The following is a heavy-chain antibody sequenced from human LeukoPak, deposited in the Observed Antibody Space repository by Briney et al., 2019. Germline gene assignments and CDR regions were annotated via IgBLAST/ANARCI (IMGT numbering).Heavy chain of an antibody. V-gene: IGHV3-74*01. Sequence: GGSLRLSCAASGFTFSGYWMHWVRQAPGKGLVWVSRVNSDGSSTTYADSVKGRFTISRDNAKNTLYLQMNSLRPEDTAVYYCARGDYYDSSGYYYLDYWSQGTLVTVSS. J-gene: IGHJ4*02. CDR3: ARGDYYDSSGYYYLDY. D-gene: IGHD3-22*01. CDR2: VNSDGSST. CDR1: GFTFSGYW.